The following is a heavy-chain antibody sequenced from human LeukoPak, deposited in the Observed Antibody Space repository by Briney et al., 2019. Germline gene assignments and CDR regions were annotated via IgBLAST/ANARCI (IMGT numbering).Heavy chain of an antibody. CDR2: ISGSGTST. CDR3: AKDRGCSTSCYGEPDDAFDI. D-gene: IGHD2-2*01. V-gene: IGHV3-23*01. CDR1: GFTFSSYG. Sequence: PGGSLRLSCAASGFTFSSYGMSWVRQAPGKGLEWVSAISGSGTSTYYADSVKGRFTISRDNSKNTLYLQMNSLRAEDTAVYYCAKDRGCSTSCYGEPDDAFDIWGQGTMVTVSS. J-gene: IGHJ3*02.